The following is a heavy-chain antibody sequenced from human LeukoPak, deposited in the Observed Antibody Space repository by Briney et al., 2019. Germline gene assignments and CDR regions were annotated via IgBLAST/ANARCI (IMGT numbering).Heavy chain of an antibody. CDR3: ATTKIWSGYYSSGYYFDY. CDR2: IKQDGSEK. Sequence: GGSLSLSWAASGFTLISYWMSWAPRAPGRGRRWLPNIKQDGSEKYYVDSVKGRFTISRDNAKNSLYLQMNSLRAEDTAVYYCATTKIWSGYYSSGYYFDYWGQGTLVTVSS. CDR1: GFTLISYW. V-gene: IGHV3-7*01. J-gene: IGHJ4*02. D-gene: IGHD3-3*01.